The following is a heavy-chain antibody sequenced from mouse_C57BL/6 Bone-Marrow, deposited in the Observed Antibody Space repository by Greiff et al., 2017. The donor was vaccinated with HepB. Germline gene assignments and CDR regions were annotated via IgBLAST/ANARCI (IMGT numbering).Heavy chain of an antibody. J-gene: IGHJ1*03. CDR2: ISSGGRYT. V-gene: IGHV5-6*01. D-gene: IGHD1-1*01. CDR3: ARHKVVAKGNFDV. CDR1: GFTFSSYG. Sequence: EVQLVESGGDLVKPGGSLKLSCAASGFTFSSYGMSWVRQTPDKRLEWVATISSGGRYTYYPDSVKGRFTISRDNAKNTLYLQMSSLKSEDTAMYYCARHKVVAKGNFDVWGTGTTVTVSS.